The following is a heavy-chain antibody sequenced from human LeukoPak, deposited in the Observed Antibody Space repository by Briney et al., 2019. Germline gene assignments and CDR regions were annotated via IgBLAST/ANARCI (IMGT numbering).Heavy chain of an antibody. CDR3: ARAYDYVWGSYRHYFDY. D-gene: IGHD3-16*02. J-gene: IGHJ4*02. CDR1: GFTFDDYG. CDR2: INWNGGST. V-gene: IGHV3-20*04. Sequence: GGSLRLSCAASGFTFDDYGMSWVRQAPGKGLEWVSGINWNGGSTGYADSVKGRFTISRDNAKNSLYLQMNSLRAEDTALYYCARAYDYVWGSYRHYFDYWGQGTLVTVSS.